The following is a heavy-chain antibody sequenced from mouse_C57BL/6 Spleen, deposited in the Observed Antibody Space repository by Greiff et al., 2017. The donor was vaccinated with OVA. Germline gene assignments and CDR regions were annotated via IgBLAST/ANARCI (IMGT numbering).Heavy chain of an antibody. CDR1: GYTFTSYW. CDR3: ARYPYFDY. Sequence: QVQLQQPGAELVKPGASVKLSCKASGYTFTSYWMQCVKQRPGQGLEWIGEIDPSDSYTNYNQKFKGKATLTVDTSSSTAYMQLSSLTSEDSAVDYCARYPYFDYWGQGTTLTVSS. J-gene: IGHJ2*01. V-gene: IGHV1-50*01. CDR2: IDPSDSYT.